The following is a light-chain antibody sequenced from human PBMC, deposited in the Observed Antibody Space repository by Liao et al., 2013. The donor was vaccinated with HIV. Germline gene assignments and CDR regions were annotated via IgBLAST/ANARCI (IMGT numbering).Light chain of an antibody. CDR2: YDS. CDR1: YIGTKS. J-gene: IGLJ2*01. V-gene: IGLV3-21*01. Sequence: SYELTQPPSVSVAPGKTARITCGGDYIGTKSVHWYQQQPGQAPVLVIYYDSDRPSGIPERFSGSSSGNTATLTISGTQAMDEADYYCQAWDSSTVVFGGGTKLTVL. CDR3: QAWDSSTVV.